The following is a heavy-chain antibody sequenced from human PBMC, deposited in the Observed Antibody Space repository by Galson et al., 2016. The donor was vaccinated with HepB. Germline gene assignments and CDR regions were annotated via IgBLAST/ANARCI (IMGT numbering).Heavy chain of an antibody. D-gene: IGHD1-14*01. V-gene: IGHV3-33*01. CDR3: ARDYRSIPPTYYFDY. J-gene: IGHJ4*02. CDR2: IWYDGSLK. CDR1: GFIFSSYA. Sequence: SLRLSCAASGFIFSSYAVHWVRQAPGKGLEWVVVIWYDGSLKYYADSVKGRFTISRDNSKNTLYLQMNSLRAEDTAVYYCARDYRSIPPTYYFDYWGQGTLVTVSS.